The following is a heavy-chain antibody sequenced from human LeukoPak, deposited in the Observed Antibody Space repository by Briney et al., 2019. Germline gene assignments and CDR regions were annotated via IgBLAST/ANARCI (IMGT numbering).Heavy chain of an antibody. CDR2: INPDSRAT. V-gene: IGHV1-2*02. CDR3: ARISRGRYYFVY. CDR1: GYTLTAYY. J-gene: IGHJ4*02. D-gene: IGHD2-15*01. Sequence: ASVNVSCQASGYTLTAYYIHWVRQAPGQGLEWMGWINPDSRATSSPQKFQGRVSMTRDTSISTAYLDLNGLISDDTAVFYCARISRGRYYFVYWGQGTLVTVSS.